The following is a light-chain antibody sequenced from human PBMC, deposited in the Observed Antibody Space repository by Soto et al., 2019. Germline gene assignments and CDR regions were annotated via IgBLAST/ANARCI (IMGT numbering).Light chain of an antibody. V-gene: IGLV2-14*01. CDR2: EVT. J-gene: IGLJ1*01. CDR3: RSYTSFKTLV. CDR1: SSDVGGYKY. Sequence: QSVLTQPASVSEYPVQSITISCTGSSSDVGGYKYVSWYQQHPGKAPNLLIYEVTNRPSGVSNRFSGSKSGYTASLTIAGLQSEDEADYYCRSYTSFKTLVFGTGTKLTVL.